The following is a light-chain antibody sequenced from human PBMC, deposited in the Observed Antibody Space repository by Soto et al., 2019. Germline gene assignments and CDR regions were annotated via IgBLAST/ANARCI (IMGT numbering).Light chain of an antibody. CDR2: AAS. V-gene: IGKV1-39*01. CDR3: QQSYSTPWT. CDR1: QSISSY. J-gene: IGKJ1*01. Sequence: DIQMTQSPSSLSASVGDRVTITCRASQSISSYLNWYLQKPGKAPKLLIYAASSLQSGVPSRFSVSGSGTDFNLTISSLQPEDFATYYCQQSYSTPWTFGQGTKVEIK.